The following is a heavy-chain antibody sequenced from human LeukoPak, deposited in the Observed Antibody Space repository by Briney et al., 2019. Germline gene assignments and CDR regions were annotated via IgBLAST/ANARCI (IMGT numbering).Heavy chain of an antibody. CDR3: ARRSYRRAIPTSQFDF. D-gene: IGHD2-2*01. J-gene: IGHJ4*02. CDR1: GYTFASYG. CDR2: ISTHNGNT. Sequence: ASAKVSCKASGYTFASYGINWVRQAPGQGLEWMGWISTHNGNTNYAENFQGRVTMTTDTFTRTAYMELRSLRSDDTAVYFCARRSYRRAIPTSQFDFWGQGTLLTVSS. V-gene: IGHV1-18*01.